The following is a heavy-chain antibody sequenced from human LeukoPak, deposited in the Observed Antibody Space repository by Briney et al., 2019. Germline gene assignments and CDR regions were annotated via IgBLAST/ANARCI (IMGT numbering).Heavy chain of an antibody. J-gene: IGHJ4*02. CDR3: ARVRTTLLDN. CDR1: GYTFTSYD. Sequence: ASVKVSCKASGYTFTSYDFTWVRQAPGQGLEWMGWISAYHGHTKYAQKLQGRVTMTTGTSTSTAYMELRSLRSDDTAVYYCARVRTTLLDNWGQGTLVTVSS. D-gene: IGHD2/OR15-2a*01. V-gene: IGHV1-18*01. CDR2: ISAYHGHT.